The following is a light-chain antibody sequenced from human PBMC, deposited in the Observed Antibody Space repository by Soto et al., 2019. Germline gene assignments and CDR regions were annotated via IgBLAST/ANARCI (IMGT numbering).Light chain of an antibody. Sequence: SYELTQPPSMSVAPGQTARIACGGNNIGSRSVHWYQQRPGQAPVLVLYDDTDRPSAIPERFSGSNSGNTATLTISSVEAGDEADYYCQLWDSSSDHVVFGGGTKLTVL. CDR2: DDT. J-gene: IGLJ2*01. CDR3: QLWDSSSDHVV. V-gene: IGLV3-21*02. CDR1: NIGSRS.